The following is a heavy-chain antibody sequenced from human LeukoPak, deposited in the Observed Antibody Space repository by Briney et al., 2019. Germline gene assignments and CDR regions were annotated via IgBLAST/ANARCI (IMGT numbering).Heavy chain of an antibody. Sequence: GASVKVSCKASGYTFTSYYMHWVRQAPGQGLEWMGIINPSGGSTSYAQKFQGRVTMTRDTSTSTVYMELSSLRSEDTAVYYCARDSPRRITIFGVVTPYGMDVWGQGTTVTVSS. CDR3: ARDSPRRITIFGVVTPYGMDV. J-gene: IGHJ6*02. CDR1: GYTFTSYY. CDR2: INPSGGST. D-gene: IGHD3-3*01. V-gene: IGHV1-46*01.